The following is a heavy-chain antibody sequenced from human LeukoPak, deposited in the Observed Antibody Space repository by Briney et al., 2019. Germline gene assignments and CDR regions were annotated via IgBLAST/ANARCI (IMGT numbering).Heavy chain of an antibody. CDR3: ARGIAVAGYYYYYYMDV. CDR2: IYYSGST. V-gene: IGHV4-59*01. Sequence: SETLSLTCTVSGGTISSYYWSWIRQPPGKGLEWIGYIYYSGSTNYNPSLKSRVTISVDTSKNQFSLKLSSVTAADTAVYYCARGIAVAGYYYYYYMDVWGKGTTVTVSS. J-gene: IGHJ6*03. CDR1: GGTISSYY. D-gene: IGHD6-19*01.